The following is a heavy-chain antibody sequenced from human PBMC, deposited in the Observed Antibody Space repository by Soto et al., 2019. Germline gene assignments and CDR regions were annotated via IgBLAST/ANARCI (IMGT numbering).Heavy chain of an antibody. D-gene: IGHD1-1*01. Sequence: PSETLSLTCAVYGGSFSGYYWSWIRQPPGKGLEWIGEINHSGSTNYNPSLKSRVTISVDTSKNQFSLKLSSVTAADTAVYYCARVGTGIPYYSYYGMDVWGQGTTVTVSS. CDR1: GGSFSGYY. V-gene: IGHV4-34*01. CDR3: ARVGTGIPYYSYYGMDV. J-gene: IGHJ6*02. CDR2: INHSGST.